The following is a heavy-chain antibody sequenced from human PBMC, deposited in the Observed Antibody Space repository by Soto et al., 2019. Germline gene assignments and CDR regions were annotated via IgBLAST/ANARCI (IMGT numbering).Heavy chain of an antibody. V-gene: IGHV4-59*01. CDR1: GDSISSFY. J-gene: IGHJ6*02. CDR2: IYYSGST. Sequence: SETLCLTCTVAGDSISSFYWSWIRQPPGKGLEWIGFIYYSGSTNYNPSLKSRVIISVDTSKNHFSLRLTSVTAADTAVYYCARAAAADTRGYYYGMDVWGQGTTVTVSS. CDR3: ARAAAADTRGYYYGMDV. D-gene: IGHD6-13*01.